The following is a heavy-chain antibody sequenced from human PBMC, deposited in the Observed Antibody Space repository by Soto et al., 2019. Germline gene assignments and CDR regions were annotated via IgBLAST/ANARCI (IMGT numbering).Heavy chain of an antibody. CDR3: ARGPRAIVLIVYSHPFDP. Sequence: QVQLVQSGAEVKKPGSSVKVSCNASGGTFSSYAISWVRQAPGQGLEWMGGIIPIFGTANYAQKFQGRVTITADESTSTAYMELSSLRSEDSAVYYCARGPRAIVLIVYSHPFDPWGQGTLVTVSS. CDR1: GGTFSSYA. J-gene: IGHJ5*02. V-gene: IGHV1-69*01. CDR2: IIPIFGTA. D-gene: IGHD2-8*01.